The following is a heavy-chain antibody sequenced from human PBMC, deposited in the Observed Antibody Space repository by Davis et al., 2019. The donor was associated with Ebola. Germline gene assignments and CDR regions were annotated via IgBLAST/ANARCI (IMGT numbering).Heavy chain of an antibody. V-gene: IGHV3-15*01. CDR3: TTNQSIWVGEFH. J-gene: IGHJ4*02. Sequence: PGGSLRLSCAASGFTFSNAWMSWVRQAPGKGLEWVGRIKSKTDGGTTDYAAPVKGRFTISRDDSKNTLYLQMNSLKTEDTAVYYFTTNQSIWVGEFHWGQGTLVTVSS. D-gene: IGHD3-10*01. CDR1: GFTFSNAW. CDR2: IKSKTDGGTT.